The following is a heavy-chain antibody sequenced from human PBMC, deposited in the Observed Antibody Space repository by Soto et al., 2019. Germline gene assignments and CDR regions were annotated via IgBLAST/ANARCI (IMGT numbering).Heavy chain of an antibody. V-gene: IGHV3-30-3*01. J-gene: IGHJ4*02. Sequence: QVQLVESGGGVVQPGRSLRLSCAASGFTFSSYAMHRVRQAPGKGLEWVAVISYDGSNKYYADSVKGRFTISRDNSKNTLYLQMNSLRAEDTAVYYCARGDIVLVPAAIFWHFDYWGQGTLVTVSS. D-gene: IGHD2-2*02. CDR2: ISYDGSNK. CDR1: GFTFSSYA. CDR3: ARGDIVLVPAAIFWHFDY.